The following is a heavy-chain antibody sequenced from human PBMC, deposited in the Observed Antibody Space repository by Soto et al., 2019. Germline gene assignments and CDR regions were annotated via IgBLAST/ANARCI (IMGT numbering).Heavy chain of an antibody. CDR1: GYTFTSYG. V-gene: IGHV1-18*01. CDR2: ISAYHGTT. D-gene: IGHD2-15*01. J-gene: IGHJ2*01. CDR3: ARAQKNMGYCTGGSCTTHWYFEL. Sequence: QVQLVQSGAEVKKPGASVKVSCKASGYTFTSYGISWVRQAPGQGLEWMGWISAYHGTTNYAQKLQGRVTMTTYTSTSTAYMDLRSLRSDDTAGYYCARAQKNMGYCTGGSCTTHWYFELWGRVTLVTFSS.